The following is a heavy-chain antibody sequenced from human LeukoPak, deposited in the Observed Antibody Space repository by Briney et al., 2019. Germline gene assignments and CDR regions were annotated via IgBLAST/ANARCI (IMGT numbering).Heavy chain of an antibody. CDR2: ISYDGSNK. Sequence: GGSLRLSCAASGFTFGSCWMNWVRQTPGKGLEWVAVISYDGSNKYYADSVKGRFTISRDNSKNTLYLQMNSLRAEDTAVYYCAKDLSGSSSVWGQGTMVTVSS. V-gene: IGHV3-30*18. CDR3: AKDLSGSSSV. D-gene: IGHD1-26*01. CDR1: GFTFGSCW. J-gene: IGHJ3*01.